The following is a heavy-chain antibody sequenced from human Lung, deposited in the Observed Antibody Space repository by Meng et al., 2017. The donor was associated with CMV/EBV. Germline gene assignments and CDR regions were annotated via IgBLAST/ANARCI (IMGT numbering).Heavy chain of an antibody. J-gene: IGHJ2*01. CDR3: ARDIETLGYCSSTSCFSWYFDL. Sequence: YAMRWVSQAPGKELEWVAVISYDGNEKYYADSVKGRFTISRDNSKNTLYLQMNSLRAEDTAVYYCARDIETLGYCSSTSCFSWYFDLWGRGTLVTVSS. CDR2: ISYDGNEK. CDR1: YA. V-gene: IGHV3-30-3*01. D-gene: IGHD2-2*01.